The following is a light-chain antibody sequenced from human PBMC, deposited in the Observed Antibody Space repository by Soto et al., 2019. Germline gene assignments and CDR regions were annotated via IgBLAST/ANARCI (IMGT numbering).Light chain of an antibody. V-gene: IGKV3-15*01. CDR3: QQYDNWPPYT. CDR1: QSIRNN. Sequence: ELVITPSPSSISVSXGERSTLAXXXSQSIRNNLIWYQQKSGQAPRLLIYGASTRATGIPARFSGSGSGTEFTLTISSLQSEDFAVYYCQQYDNWPPYTFGQGTKVDIK. J-gene: IGKJ2*01. CDR2: GAS.